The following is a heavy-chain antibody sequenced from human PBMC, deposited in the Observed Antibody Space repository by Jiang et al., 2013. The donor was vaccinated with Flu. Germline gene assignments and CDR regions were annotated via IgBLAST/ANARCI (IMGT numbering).Heavy chain of an antibody. CDR1: GFSLSTSGMR. D-gene: IGHD2-15*01. V-gene: IGHV2-70*04. CDR3: ARLRGGWFDP. CDR2: IDWDDDK. Sequence: KPTQTLTLTCTFSGFSLSTSGMRVSWIRQPPGKALEWLARIDWDDDKSYSTSLKTRLTISKDTSKNQVVLIMTNVDPVDTATVLCARLRGGWFDPWGQGILVTVSS. J-gene: IGHJ5*02.